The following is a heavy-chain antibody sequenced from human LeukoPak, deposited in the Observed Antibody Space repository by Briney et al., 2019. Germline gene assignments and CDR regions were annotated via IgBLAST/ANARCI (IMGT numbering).Heavy chain of an antibody. D-gene: IGHD5-24*01. Sequence: PAETLSLTCTVSGGSISLYYWSWIRQPPGRGLEWIGDIYYSGNTNHNPSLKSRVTISVDTSKNLFSLRLTSVTAADTAVYYCARHEGRDGYNGYFAYWGQGTLVTVLS. CDR3: ARHEGRDGYNGYFAY. CDR1: GGSISLYY. J-gene: IGHJ4*02. CDR2: IYYSGNT. V-gene: IGHV4-59*08.